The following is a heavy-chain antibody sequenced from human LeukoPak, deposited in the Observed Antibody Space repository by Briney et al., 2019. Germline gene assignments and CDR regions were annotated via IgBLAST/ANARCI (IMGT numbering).Heavy chain of an antibody. J-gene: IGHJ4*02. Sequence: PGGSLRLSCVASGFTFSIYTMSWVRQAPGKGLEWVSSITSSSSSMYSADSVKGRLTISRDNAKNSLYLQMNSLRAEDTAIYYCARGPFWSGYYDDWGQGTLVTVSS. D-gene: IGHD3-3*01. CDR3: ARGPFWSGYYDD. CDR2: ITSSSSSM. CDR1: GFTFSIYT. V-gene: IGHV3-21*04.